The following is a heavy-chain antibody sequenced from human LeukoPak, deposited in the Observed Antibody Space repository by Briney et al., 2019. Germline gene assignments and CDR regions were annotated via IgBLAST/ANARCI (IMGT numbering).Heavy chain of an antibody. CDR2: IGPEGSEG. CDR3: ARFGITGTLDV. Sequence: GGSLRLSCVASGFTFSSYWMSWVRQAPGKGPEGVANIGPEGSEGYYVGSLKGRFTIPIDNAKDSLYLKVNSLRAGERAVYSCARFGITGTLDVWGKGTTVTVSS. J-gene: IGHJ6*04. D-gene: IGHD1/OR15-1a*01. CDR1: GFTFSSYW. V-gene: IGHV3-7*01.